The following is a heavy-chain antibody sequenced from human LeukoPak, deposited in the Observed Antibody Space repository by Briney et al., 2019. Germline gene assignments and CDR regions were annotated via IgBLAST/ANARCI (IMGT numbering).Heavy chain of an antibody. J-gene: IGHJ3*02. V-gene: IGHV4-59*01. Sequence: SETLSLTCTVSGGSISSYYWSWIRQPPGKGLEWIGYIYYSGSTNYNPSLKSRVTISLRTFKNQFALRMNSVTAADTAVYYCEGYGVTRDAASDIWGQGKMVTVSS. CDR3: EGYGVTRDAASDI. CDR2: IYYSGST. CDR1: GGSISSYY. D-gene: IGHD4-17*01.